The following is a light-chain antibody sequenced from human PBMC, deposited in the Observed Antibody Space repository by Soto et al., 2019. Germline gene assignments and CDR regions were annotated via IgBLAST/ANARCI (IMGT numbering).Light chain of an antibody. J-gene: IGKJ3*01. V-gene: IGKV3-11*01. CDR3: QHRIKWPPIFT. CDR2: ETS. Sequence: EIVLTQSPATLSLSPGERATLSCRASQSVSSYLARYQQKPGQAPRLLIYETSNRATGIPARFSGSASGTDFTLTISSLEPEDFAVYYCQHRIKWPPIFTFGPGTKLDIK. CDR1: QSVSSY.